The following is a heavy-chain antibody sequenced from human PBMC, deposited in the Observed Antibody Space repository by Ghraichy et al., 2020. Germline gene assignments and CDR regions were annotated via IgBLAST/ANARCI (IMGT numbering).Heavy chain of an antibody. CDR3: ARGGYGGT. D-gene: IGHD4-23*01. CDR1: GGSISSGSYY. V-gene: IGHV4-61*02. CDR2: IYTSGST. J-gene: IGHJ5*02. Sequence: TLSLTCTVSGGSISSGSYYWSWIRQPAGKGLEWIGRIYTSGSTNYNPSLKSRVTISVDTSKNQFSLKLSSVTAADTAVYYCARGGYGGTWGQGTLVTVSS.